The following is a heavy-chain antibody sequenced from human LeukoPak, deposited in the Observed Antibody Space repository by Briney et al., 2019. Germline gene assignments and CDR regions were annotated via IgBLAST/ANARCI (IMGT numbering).Heavy chain of an antibody. Sequence: SSETLSLTCTVSSGSISSYYWNWVRQPAGKGLEWIGRILASGSTNYNPSLKSRVTMSVDTSKNQFSLKLSSVTAADTAVYYCARGSRITIFGVVSAPYMDVWGQGTTVTVSS. CDR1: SGSISSYY. V-gene: IGHV4-4*07. CDR3: ARGSRITIFGVVSAPYMDV. D-gene: IGHD3-3*01. CDR2: ILASGST. J-gene: IGHJ6*02.